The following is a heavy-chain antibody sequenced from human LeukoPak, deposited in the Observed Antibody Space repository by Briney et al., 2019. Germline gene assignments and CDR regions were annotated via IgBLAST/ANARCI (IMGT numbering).Heavy chain of an antibody. D-gene: IGHD4-17*01. CDR3: ARIRRTTRPPFVSTPRRPPDAFDI. V-gene: IGHV3-7*01. J-gene: IGHJ3*02. CDR2: IKQDGSER. Sequence: PGGSLRLSCAASGFTFSSYWMSWVRQAPGKGLEWVANIKQDGSERYYVDSVKGRFTISRDNAKNSLYLQMNSLRAEDTAVYYCARIRRTTRPPFVSTPRRPPDAFDIWGQGTMVTVSS. CDR1: GFTFSSYW.